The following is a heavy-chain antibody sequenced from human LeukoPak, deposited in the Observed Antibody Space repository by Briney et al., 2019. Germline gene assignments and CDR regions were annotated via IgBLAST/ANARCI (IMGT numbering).Heavy chain of an antibody. Sequence: SETLSLTCTVSGYSISSGYSWGWIRQPPGKGLEWIGSGDYSGSTYYNPSLKSRVTISVDTSKNQFSLNQIAVTAAETASYLHVWRKRTTVTGYS. CDR3: V. CDR2: GDYSGST. CDR1: GYSISSGYS. J-gene: IGHJ6*03. V-gene: IGHV4-38-2*02.